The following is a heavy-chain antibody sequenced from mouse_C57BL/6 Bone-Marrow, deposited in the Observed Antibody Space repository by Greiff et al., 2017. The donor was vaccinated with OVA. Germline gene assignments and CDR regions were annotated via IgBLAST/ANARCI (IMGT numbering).Heavy chain of an antibody. J-gene: IGHJ4*01. Sequence: EVQLQQSGAELVKPGASVKLSCTASGFNIKDYYMHWVKQTTEQGLEWIGRIDPEAGDTKYAPKFPGKATITADTSSNPAYLQLSILTSEDTAVYYCSRYGNCCYYAMDYWGQGTSITVSS. D-gene: IGHD2-1*01. CDR2: IDPEAGDT. CDR3: SRYGNCCYYAMDY. CDR1: GFNIKDYY. V-gene: IGHV14-2*01.